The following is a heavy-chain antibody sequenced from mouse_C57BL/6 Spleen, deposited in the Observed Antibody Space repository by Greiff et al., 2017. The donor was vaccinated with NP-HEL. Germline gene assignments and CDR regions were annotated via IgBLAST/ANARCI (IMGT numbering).Heavy chain of an antibody. J-gene: IGHJ4*01. V-gene: IGHV1-82*01. CDR1: GYAFSSSW. CDR2: IYPGDGDT. Sequence: VQLQQSGPELVKPGASVKISCKASGYAFSSSWMNWVKQRPGKGLEWIGRIYPGDGDTNYNGKFKGKATLTADKSSSTAYMQLSSLTSEDSAVYVCARGDYYGSIYAMDYWGQGTSVTVSS. CDR3: ARGDYYGSIYAMDY. D-gene: IGHD1-1*01.